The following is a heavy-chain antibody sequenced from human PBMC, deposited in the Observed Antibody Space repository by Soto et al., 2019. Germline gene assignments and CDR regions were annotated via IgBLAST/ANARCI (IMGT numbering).Heavy chain of an antibody. CDR2: INPFDGSR. CDR3: ARGDWWLFDY. V-gene: IGHV1-46*01. Sequence: ASVKVSCKASGYIFTSYYIHWVRQAPGQGLEWMGWINPFDGSRMFAQSFQGRVTMTRDTSTSTVYMELSSLKSEDTAVYYCARGDWWLFDYWGQGTLVTVSS. CDR1: GYIFTSYY. D-gene: IGHD2-8*02. J-gene: IGHJ4*02.